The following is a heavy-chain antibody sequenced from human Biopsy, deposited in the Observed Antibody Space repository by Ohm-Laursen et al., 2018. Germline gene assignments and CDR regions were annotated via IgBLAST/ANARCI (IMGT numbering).Heavy chain of an antibody. D-gene: IGHD2/OR15-2a*01. V-gene: IGHV4-31*03. Sequence: TLSLTCTVSGVSINGGRYYWNWIRHHPGKGLEWIGNIFYSANTYYNPSLKSRVTISVDTSKNQFSLKLSSVTAADTAVYYCARATNSTGWPYYYFYGMDVWGLGTTVTVSS. CDR2: IFYSANT. CDR3: ARATNSTGWPYYYFYGMDV. CDR1: GVSINGGRYY. J-gene: IGHJ6*02.